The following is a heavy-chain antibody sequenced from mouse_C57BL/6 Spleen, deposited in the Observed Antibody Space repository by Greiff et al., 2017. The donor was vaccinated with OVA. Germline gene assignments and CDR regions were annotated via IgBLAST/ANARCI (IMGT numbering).Heavy chain of an antibody. Sequence: QVQLKQSGAELVRPGASVKLSCKASGYTFTDYYINWVKQRPGQGLEWIARIYPGSGNTYYNEKFKGKATMTAEKSSSTAYMQLSSLTSEDSAVYFCARMDDYDGWFAYWGQGTLVTVSA. J-gene: IGHJ3*01. CDR2: IYPGSGNT. V-gene: IGHV1-76*01. CDR1: GYTFTDYY. CDR3: ARMDDYDGWFAY. D-gene: IGHD2-4*01.